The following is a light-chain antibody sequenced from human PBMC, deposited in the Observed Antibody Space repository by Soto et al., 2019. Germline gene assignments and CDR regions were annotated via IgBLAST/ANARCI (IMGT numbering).Light chain of an antibody. J-gene: IGLJ1*01. Sequence: QSVLTQPASVSGSPGQSITISCTGTSSDVGSYNLVSWYQQHPGKAPKLMIYEGSKRPSGVSNRFSGSKSGNTASLTISGLQAEDEADNYCCSYAGSSTDHYVFGTGPKATXL. V-gene: IGLV2-23*01. CDR2: EGS. CDR1: SSDVGSYNL. CDR3: CSYAGSSTDHYV.